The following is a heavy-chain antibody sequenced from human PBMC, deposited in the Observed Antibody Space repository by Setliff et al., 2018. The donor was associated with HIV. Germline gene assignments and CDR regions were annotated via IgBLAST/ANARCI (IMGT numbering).Heavy chain of an antibody. Sequence: GSLRLSCAASGFAFSSQAMNWVRQAPGKGLEWVGRTRNKANGYITEYGASVQGRFTISRDNSKDSLSLQMNNLKAEDTAVYYCVRAAAGLDIWSQGIRVTVSS. V-gene: IGHV3-72*01. CDR2: TRNKANGYIT. CDR1: GFAFSSQA. J-gene: IGHJ4*02. CDR3: VRAAAGLDI.